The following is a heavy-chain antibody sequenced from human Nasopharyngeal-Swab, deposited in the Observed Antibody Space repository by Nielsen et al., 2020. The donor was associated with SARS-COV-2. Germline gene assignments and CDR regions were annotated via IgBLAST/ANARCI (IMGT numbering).Heavy chain of an antibody. Sequence: SETLSLTCTVSGDSIAYSTFYWGWIRQPPGKGLEWIGNIYYNGNTYQNPSLKSRPTISVDKSKNQFSLQLSSVTAADTAVYYCVRSSSWYYFDYWGQGALVTVSS. V-gene: IGHV4-39*01. CDR3: VRSSSWYYFDY. D-gene: IGHD6-13*01. CDR2: IYYNGNT. J-gene: IGHJ4*02. CDR1: GDSIAYSTFY.